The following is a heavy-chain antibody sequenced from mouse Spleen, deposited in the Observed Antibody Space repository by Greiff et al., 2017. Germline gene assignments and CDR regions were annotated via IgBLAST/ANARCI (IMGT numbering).Heavy chain of an antibody. Sequence: QVQLQQSGPGLVQPSQSLFITCTVSGFSLTSYGVHWVRQSPGKGLEWLGVIWSGGSTDYNAAFISRLSISKDNSKSQVFFKMNSLQADDTAIYYCARSDGYYAWFAYWGQGTLVTVSA. V-gene: IGHV2-2*01. CDR1: GFSLTSYG. CDR3: ARSDGYYAWFAY. J-gene: IGHJ3*01. CDR2: IWSGGST. D-gene: IGHD2-3*01.